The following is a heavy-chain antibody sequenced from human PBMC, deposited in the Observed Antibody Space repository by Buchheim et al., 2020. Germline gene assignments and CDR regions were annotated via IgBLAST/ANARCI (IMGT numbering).Heavy chain of an antibody. CDR2: ISYDGSNK. CDR1: GFTFSSYA. V-gene: IGHV3-30-3*01. Sequence: QVQLVESGGGVVQPGRSLRLSCAASGFTFSSYAMHWVRQAPGKGLEWVAVISYDGSNKYYADSVKGRFTISRDNSKNTLYLPMNSLRAEDTAVYYCARDPYSSGWPTYYYYGMDVWGQGTT. J-gene: IGHJ6*02. CDR3: ARDPYSSGWPTYYYYGMDV. D-gene: IGHD6-19*01.